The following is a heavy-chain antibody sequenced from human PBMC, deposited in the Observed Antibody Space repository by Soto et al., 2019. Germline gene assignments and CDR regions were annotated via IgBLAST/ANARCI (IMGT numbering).Heavy chain of an antibody. Sequence: SETLSLTCTVSGGSISSSSYYWGWIRQPPGKGLEWIGSIYYSGSTYYNPSLKSRVTISVDTSKNQFSLKLSSVTAADTAVYYCADLDFDYWGQGTLVTVSS. CDR3: ADLDFDY. CDR2: IYYSGST. V-gene: IGHV4-39*01. J-gene: IGHJ4*02. CDR1: GGSISSSSYY.